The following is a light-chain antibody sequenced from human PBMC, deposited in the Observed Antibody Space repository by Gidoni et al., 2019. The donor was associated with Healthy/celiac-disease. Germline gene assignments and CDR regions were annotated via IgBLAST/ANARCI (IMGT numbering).Light chain of an antibody. J-gene: IGLJ2*01. V-gene: IGLV4-69*01. CDR2: LNSDGSH. CDR1: SRLSSYA. Sequence: QLVLTQSPSASAPLGASVKLTCTLSSRLSSYAIAWHQQQPEKGPRYLMKLNSDGSHSKGDGIPDRFSGSSSGAERYLTISSLQSEDEADYYCQTWGTGIVVFGGGTKLTVL. CDR3: QTWGTGIVV.